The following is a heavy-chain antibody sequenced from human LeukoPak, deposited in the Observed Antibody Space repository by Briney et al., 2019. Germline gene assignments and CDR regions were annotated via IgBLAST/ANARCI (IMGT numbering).Heavy chain of an antibody. Sequence: PGGSLRLSCAASGFTFSDYYMSWIRQAPGKGLEWVSYISSSGSTIYYADSVKGRFTISRDNAKNSLYLQMNSLRAEDTAVYYCAREARYCSSTSCSSVDYWGQGTLVTVSS. CDR2: ISSSGSTI. J-gene: IGHJ4*02. CDR3: AREARYCSSTSCSSVDY. D-gene: IGHD2-2*01. V-gene: IGHV3-11*01. CDR1: GFTFSDYY.